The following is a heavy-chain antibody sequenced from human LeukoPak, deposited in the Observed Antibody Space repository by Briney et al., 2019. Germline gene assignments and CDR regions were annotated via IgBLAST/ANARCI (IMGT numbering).Heavy chain of an antibody. V-gene: IGHV4-39*01. Sequence: PSETLSLTCTVSGGSISSSSYYWGWIRQPPGKGLEWIGSIYYSGSTYYNPSLKSRVTISVDTSKNQFSLKLSSVTAADTAVYYCAGQGFLEWLLWDYWGQGTLVTVFS. D-gene: IGHD3-3*01. CDR1: GGSISSSSYY. CDR3: AGQGFLEWLLWDY. J-gene: IGHJ4*02. CDR2: IYYSGST.